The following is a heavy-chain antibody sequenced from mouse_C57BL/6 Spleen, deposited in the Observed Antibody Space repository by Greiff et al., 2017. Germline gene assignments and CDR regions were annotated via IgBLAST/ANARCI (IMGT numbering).Heavy chain of an antibody. V-gene: IGHV5-4*01. CDR2: ISDGGSYT. CDR1: GFTFSSYA. J-gene: IGHJ4*01. Sequence: EVKLMESGGGLVKPGGSLKLSCAASGFTFSSYAMSWVRQTPEKRLEWVATISDGGSYTYYPDNVKGRFTISRDNAKNNLYLQMSHLKSEDTAMYYCARDNDYDEGIYAMDYWGQGTSVTVSS. D-gene: IGHD2-4*01. CDR3: ARDNDYDEGIYAMDY.